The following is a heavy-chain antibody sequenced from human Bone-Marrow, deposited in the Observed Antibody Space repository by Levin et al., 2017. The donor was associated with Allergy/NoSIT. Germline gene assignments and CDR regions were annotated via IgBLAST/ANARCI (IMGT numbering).Heavy chain of an antibody. J-gene: IGHJ5*02. D-gene: IGHD3-10*01. CDR3: ARGLPSFTMVRGVIMTETEENWFDP. V-gene: IGHV1-2*02. CDR2: INPNNGGT. Sequence: GESLKISCKASGYIFTGSYMHWVRQAPGQGPEWLGWINPNNGGTNYAQKFQGRVTMTRDTSISTAYMELRGLTSDDTAMYYCARGLPSFTMVRGVIMTETEENWFDPWGQGTLVTVSS. CDR1: GYIFTGSY.